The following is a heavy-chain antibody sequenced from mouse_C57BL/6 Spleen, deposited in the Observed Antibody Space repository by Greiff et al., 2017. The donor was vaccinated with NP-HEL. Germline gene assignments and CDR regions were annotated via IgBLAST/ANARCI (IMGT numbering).Heavy chain of an antibody. J-gene: IGHJ3*01. CDR1: GYTFTSYW. Sequence: QVQLQQPGAELVRPGSSVKLSCKASGYTFTSYWMDWVKQRPGQGLEWIGNIYPSDSETHYNQKFKDKATLTVDKSSSTAYMQLSSLTSEDSAVYYCARKGGYYDYDGAWFAYWGKGTLVTVSA. V-gene: IGHV1-61*01. CDR3: ARKGGYYDYDGAWFAY. D-gene: IGHD2-4*01. CDR2: IYPSDSET.